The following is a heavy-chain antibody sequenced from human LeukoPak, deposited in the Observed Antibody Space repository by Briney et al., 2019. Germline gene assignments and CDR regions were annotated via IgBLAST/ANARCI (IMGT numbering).Heavy chain of an antibody. Sequence: QSGGSLRLSCAASGFTFSDYWMHWVRQAPGKGLEWVSVIYSGGSTYYADSVKGRFTISRDNSKNTLYLQMNSLRAEDTAVYYCARGPPNYDYWGQGTLVTVSS. V-gene: IGHV3-53*01. CDR2: IYSGGST. CDR1: GFTFSDYW. J-gene: IGHJ4*02. CDR3: ARGPPNYDY.